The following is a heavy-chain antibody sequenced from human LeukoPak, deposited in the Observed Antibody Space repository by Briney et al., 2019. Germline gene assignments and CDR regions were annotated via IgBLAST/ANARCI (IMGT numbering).Heavy chain of an antibody. CDR1: GFTFSSYS. J-gene: IGHJ5*02. Sequence: GGSLRLSCAASGFTFSSYSMNWVRQAPGKGLEWVSSISSSNSYIYYADSVKGRFTISRDNAKNSLYLQMNSLRAEDTAVYYCARGWTYYYGSGSYSTGYNWFDPWGQGTLVTVSS. V-gene: IGHV3-21*01. D-gene: IGHD3-10*01. CDR2: ISSSNSYI. CDR3: ARGWTYYYGSGSYSTGYNWFDP.